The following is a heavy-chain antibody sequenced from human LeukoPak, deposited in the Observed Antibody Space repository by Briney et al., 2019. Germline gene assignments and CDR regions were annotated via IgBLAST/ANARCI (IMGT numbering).Heavy chain of an antibody. CDR1: GYTFTGYY. J-gene: IGHJ4*02. V-gene: IGHV1-2*04. CDR2: INPNSGGT. D-gene: IGHD5-24*01. Sequence: ASVKVSCKASGYTFTGYYMHWVRQAPGQGLEWMGWINPNSGGTNYAQKFQGWVTVTRDTSISTAYMELSRLRSDDTAVYYCARADHRDGSFDYWGQGTLVTVSS. CDR3: ARADHRDGSFDY.